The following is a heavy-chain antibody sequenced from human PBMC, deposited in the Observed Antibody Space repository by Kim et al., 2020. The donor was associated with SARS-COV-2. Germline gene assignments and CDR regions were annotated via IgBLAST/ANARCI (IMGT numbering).Heavy chain of an antibody. Sequence: GGSLRLSCAASGFTFSDSAMHWVRQASGKGLEWVGRFRSKANSYATVYAASVKGRITISRDDSKNTAYLQMNSLKTEDTAVDYCSRGPPLVASYWDAFDIWGQGTMVTVSS. CDR2: FRSKANSYAT. J-gene: IGHJ3*02. D-gene: IGHD1-26*01. CDR1: GFTFSDSA. CDR3: SRGPPLVASYWDAFDI. V-gene: IGHV3-73*01.